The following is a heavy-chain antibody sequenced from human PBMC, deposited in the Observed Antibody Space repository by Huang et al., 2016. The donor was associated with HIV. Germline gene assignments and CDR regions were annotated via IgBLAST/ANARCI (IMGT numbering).Heavy chain of an antibody. CDR2: IWGTTNYI. V-gene: IGHV3-21*01. CDR3: ARGRRDGYSDLSGNSFDI. CDR1: GFTFSSYS. D-gene: IGHD4-17*01. Sequence: EVQLVESGGGLVKPGGSLRLSCAASGFTFSSYSMNWVRQVPGKGLEWVSSIWGTTNYIYYAESLKGRFTISRDNAKKSLYLQMNSLRAEDTAVYYCARGRRDGYSDLSGNSFDIWGQGTMVTVSS. J-gene: IGHJ3*02.